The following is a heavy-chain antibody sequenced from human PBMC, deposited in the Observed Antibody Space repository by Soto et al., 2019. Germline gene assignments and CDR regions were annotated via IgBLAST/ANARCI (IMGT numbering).Heavy chain of an antibody. CDR3: AREWGTDYYDSSGYSPKALDV. Sequence: SVKVSCKASGDTFSSYTISWVRQAPGQGLEWMGRIIPILGIANYAQKFQGRVTITADKSTSTAYMELSSLRSEDTAVYYCAREWGTDYYDSSGYSPKALDVWGQGTTVTVSS. D-gene: IGHD3-22*01. J-gene: IGHJ6*02. CDR1: GDTFSSYT. V-gene: IGHV1-69*04. CDR2: IIPILGIA.